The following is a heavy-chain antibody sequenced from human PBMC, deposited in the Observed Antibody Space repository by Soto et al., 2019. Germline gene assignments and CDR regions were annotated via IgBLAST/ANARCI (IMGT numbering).Heavy chain of an antibody. CDR3: ARQVSVSGYDYWFDS. J-gene: IGHJ5*01. D-gene: IGHD5-12*01. V-gene: IGHV4-59*08. Sequence: SLTCTVSGGSISSYYWSWIRQPPGKGLEWIGYIYYSGSTNYNPPLKSRVTISVDPSKNQFSLRLSSVTAADTAVYYCARQVSVSGYDYWFDSWGQGILVTVSS. CDR2: IYYSGST. CDR1: GGSISSYY.